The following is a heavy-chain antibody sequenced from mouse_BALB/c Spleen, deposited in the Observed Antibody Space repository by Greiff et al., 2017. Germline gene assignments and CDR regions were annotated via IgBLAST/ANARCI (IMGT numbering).Heavy chain of an antibody. D-gene: IGHD1-2*01. CDR2: INPGSGGT. CDR3: GRDGYYYAMDY. J-gene: IGHJ4*01. Sequence: QVQLKESGAELVRPGTSVKVSCKASGYAFTNYLIEWVKQRPGQGLEWIGVINPGSGGTNYNEKFKGKATLTAAKSSSTAYMQLSSLASDDSAVYFCGRDGYYYAMDYWGQGTSVTVSS. CDR1: GYAFTNYL. V-gene: IGHV1-54*01.